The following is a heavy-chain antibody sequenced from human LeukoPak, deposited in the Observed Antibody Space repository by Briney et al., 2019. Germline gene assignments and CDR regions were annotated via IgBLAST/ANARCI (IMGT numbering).Heavy chain of an antibody. CDR2: ISPDGDGM. CDR3: AAWTDRGYSY. D-gene: IGHD5-12*01. V-gene: IGHV3-7*01. Sequence: GGSLRLSCTASGFTFSRSWMNWIRQAPGKGLEWVANISPDGDGMRFVDSVKGRFTMSRDNAQSSLHLQMNSLRVEDTAFYYCAAWTDRGYSYWGQGVLVTVSS. J-gene: IGHJ4*02. CDR1: GFTFSRSW.